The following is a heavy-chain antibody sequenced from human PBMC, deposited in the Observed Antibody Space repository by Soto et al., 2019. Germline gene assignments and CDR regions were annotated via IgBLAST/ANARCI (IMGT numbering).Heavy chain of an antibody. CDR2: IRKDGSQE. CDR1: GFSFGSDW. V-gene: IGHV3-7*05. J-gene: IGHJ3*02. Sequence: DVQLTESGGGLVQPGGSLRLSCGASGFSFGSDWMAWVRQAPGKGREWVANIRKDGSQEHYADSVRGRFSVSRDKVKDSLYLQRNRPRLADTAVYYCTRAAKYRDDSAYYDVFDIWGQGTMVTVSS. D-gene: IGHD3-16*01. CDR3: TRAAKYRDDSAYYDVFDI.